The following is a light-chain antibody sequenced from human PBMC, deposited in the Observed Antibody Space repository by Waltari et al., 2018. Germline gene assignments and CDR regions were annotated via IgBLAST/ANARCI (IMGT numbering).Light chain of an antibody. CDR2: DVS. Sequence: QSALTQPRSVSGSPGQSVTISCTGTSSDVGGYNYVSRYQQHPGKAPKLMLYDVSKRPSGVPDRFSGSKSGNTASLTISGLQAEDEADYYCCSYAGSYNVVFGGGTKLTVL. J-gene: IGLJ2*01. CDR3: CSYAGSYNVV. CDR1: SSDVGGYNY. V-gene: IGLV2-11*01.